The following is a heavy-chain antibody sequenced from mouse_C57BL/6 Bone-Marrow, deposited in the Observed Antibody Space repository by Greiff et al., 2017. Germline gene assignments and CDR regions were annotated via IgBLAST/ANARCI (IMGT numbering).Heavy chain of an antibody. D-gene: IGHD1-1*01. CDR2: IYPRSGNT. CDR1: GYTFTSYG. Sequence: VKLVESGAELARPGASVKLSCKASGYTFTSYGISWVKQRTGQGLEWIGEIYPRSGNTYYNEKFKGKATLTADKSSSTAYMELRSLTSEDSAVYFCARGLLRRGWFAYWGQGTLVTVSA. V-gene: IGHV1-81*01. CDR3: ARGLLRRGWFAY. J-gene: IGHJ3*01.